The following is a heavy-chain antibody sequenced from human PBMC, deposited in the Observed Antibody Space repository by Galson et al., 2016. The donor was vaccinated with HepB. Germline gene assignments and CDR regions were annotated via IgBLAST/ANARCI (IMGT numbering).Heavy chain of an antibody. CDR1: GFAFSGSA. CDR2: ISYHGSDK. V-gene: IGHV3-30-3*01. CDR3: ARDKSFYYYGMDV. Sequence: SLRLSCAASGFAFSGSAMHCVRQAPGKGLEWVAAISYHGSDKYYADSVKGRVTISRDNSNNTLYLQMTSLSPEDTAVYYCARDKSFYYYGMDVWGQGTTVTVSS. J-gene: IGHJ6*02.